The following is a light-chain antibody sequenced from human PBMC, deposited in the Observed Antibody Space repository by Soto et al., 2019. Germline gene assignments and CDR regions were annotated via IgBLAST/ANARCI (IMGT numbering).Light chain of an antibody. J-gene: IGLJ3*02. V-gene: IGLV1-40*01. Sequence: QSVLTQPPSVSGAPGERVAISCTGSSSNVGAGYDVHWYQQLPGTAPKLLIYNNNNRPSGVPGRFSGSRSGTSASLAITGLQADDEADYHCQSYDSSLGGVVFGGGTKLTVL. CDR3: QSYDSSLGGVV. CDR1: SSNVGAGYD. CDR2: NNN.